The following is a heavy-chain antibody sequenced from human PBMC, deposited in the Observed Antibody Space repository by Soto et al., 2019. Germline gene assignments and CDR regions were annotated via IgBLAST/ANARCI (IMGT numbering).Heavy chain of an antibody. Sequence: SETLSLTCTVSGGSISSSSYYWGWIRQPPGKGLEWIGSIYYSGSTYYNPSLKSRVTISVDTSKNQFSLKLSSVTAADTAVYYCASSTYYDFWSGYYDAFDIWGQGTMVTVSS. J-gene: IGHJ3*02. CDR3: ASSTYYDFWSGYYDAFDI. CDR1: GGSISSSSYY. CDR2: IYYSGST. D-gene: IGHD3-3*01. V-gene: IGHV4-39*01.